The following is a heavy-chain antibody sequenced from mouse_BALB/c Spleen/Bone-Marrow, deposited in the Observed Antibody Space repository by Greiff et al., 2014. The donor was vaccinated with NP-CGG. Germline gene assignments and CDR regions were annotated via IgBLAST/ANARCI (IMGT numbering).Heavy chain of an antibody. Sequence: EVKLQESGAELVKPGASVKLSCTASGFNIKDTYMHWVKQRPEQGLEWIERIDPANGNTKYDPKFQGKATITADTSSNTAYLQLSSLTSEDTAVYYCATYYYGSSWGFAYWGQGTLVTVSA. D-gene: IGHD1-1*01. CDR3: ATYYYGSSWGFAY. CDR1: GFNIKDTY. V-gene: IGHV14-3*02. CDR2: IDPANGNT. J-gene: IGHJ3*01.